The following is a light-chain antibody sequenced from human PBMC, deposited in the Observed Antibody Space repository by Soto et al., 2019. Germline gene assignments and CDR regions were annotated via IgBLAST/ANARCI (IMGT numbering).Light chain of an antibody. CDR1: ESVSSN. J-gene: IGKJ2*02. CDR2: GAS. V-gene: IGKV3-15*01. Sequence: EIGMTQSPATLSVSPGERVTLSCRASESVSSNLAWYHQKPGQAPRLLIYGASTRATGIAARFSGSGPGTEFTLTINSLQSEDFAVYYCLQYNSWTWCTFGQGTKPEIK. CDR3: LQYNSWTWCT.